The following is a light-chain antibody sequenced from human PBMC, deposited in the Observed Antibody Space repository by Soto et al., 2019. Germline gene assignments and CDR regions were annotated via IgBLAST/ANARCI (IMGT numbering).Light chain of an antibody. CDR1: QSVNSN. CDR2: GAS. CDR3: QQYNNWPT. Sequence: IVMTQSPATLSVSPGERATLSCRASQSVNSNLAWYQQKPGQAPRLLIYGASTRATGVPARFSGSGSGTEFTLTVSSLQSEDFAVHFCQQYNNWPTFGQGTKVEIK. V-gene: IGKV3-15*01. J-gene: IGKJ1*01.